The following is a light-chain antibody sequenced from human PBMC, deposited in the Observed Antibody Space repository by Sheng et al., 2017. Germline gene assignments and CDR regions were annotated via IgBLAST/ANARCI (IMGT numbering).Light chain of an antibody. J-gene: IGKJ2*03. V-gene: IGKV3-20*01. Sequence: EIVLTQSPGILSLSPGERATLSCRASQSVSSRYLAWYQQKPGQAPRLLIYDASSRATGIPDRFSGSGSGTDFTLTISGLELEDFAVYYCQQYGSSPQYSFGQGTKVGDQT. CDR2: DAS. CDR1: QSVSSRY. CDR3: QQYGSSPQYS.